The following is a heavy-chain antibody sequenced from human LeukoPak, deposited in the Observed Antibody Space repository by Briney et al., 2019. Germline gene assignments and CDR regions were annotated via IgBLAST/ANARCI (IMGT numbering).Heavy chain of an antibody. D-gene: IGHD2/OR15-2a*01. V-gene: IGHV4-34*01. CDR1: GDSISIYY. Sequence: SSETLSLTCSVSGDSISIYYWSWIRQPPGKGLEWIGEINHSGSTNYNPSLKSRVTISVDTSKNQFSLKLSSVTAADTAVYYCARVFGGTTYNWFDPWGQGTLVTVSS. CDR2: INHSGST. CDR3: ARVFGGTTYNWFDP. J-gene: IGHJ5*02.